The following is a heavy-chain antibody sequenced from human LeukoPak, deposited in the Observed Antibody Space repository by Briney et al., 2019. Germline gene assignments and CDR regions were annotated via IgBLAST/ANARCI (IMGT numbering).Heavy chain of an antibody. D-gene: IGHD3-10*01. CDR3: ARAPKITMVRGGNYYYYMDV. Sequence: PGGSLRLSCAASGFTFSSWSMGWVRQSPGKGLEWVSGITSSGASTFYADSVKGRFTISRDNSKNTVFLEMNSLRAEDTAVYYCARAPKITMVRGGNYYYYMDVWGKGTTVTVSS. J-gene: IGHJ6*03. CDR1: GFTFSSWS. CDR2: ITSSGAST. V-gene: IGHV3-23*01.